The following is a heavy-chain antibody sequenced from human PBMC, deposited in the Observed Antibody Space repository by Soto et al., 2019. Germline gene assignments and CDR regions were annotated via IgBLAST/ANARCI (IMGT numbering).Heavy chain of an antibody. CDR1: GFLLSTSGVG. Sequence: QITLKESGPTLVKPTQTLTLTCTFSGFLLSTSGVGVGWIRQPPGKALEWLALIYWDDDNPYSPSLKSRLTTTKDTAKNPVVLTITNMAPVDTATYYCAHVNGGYDCFDYWGQGTLVTDSS. CDR3: AHVNGGYDCFDY. D-gene: IGHD5-12*01. J-gene: IGHJ4*02. V-gene: IGHV2-5*02. CDR2: IYWDDDN.